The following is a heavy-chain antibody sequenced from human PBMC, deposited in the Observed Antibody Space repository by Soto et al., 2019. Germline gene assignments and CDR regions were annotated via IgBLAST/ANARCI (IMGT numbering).Heavy chain of an antibody. CDR2: ISYDGSNK. CDR3: AKDHRRIAVAAPLGP. Sequence: PWGSLRLSCAVSGFNLNSYTLHWVRQAPGKGLEWVAVISYDGSNKYYADSVKGRFTISRDNSKNTLYLQMNSLRAEDTAVYYCAKDHRRIAVAAPLGPWGQRTLVTVSS. J-gene: IGHJ5*02. V-gene: IGHV3-30*04. D-gene: IGHD6-19*01. CDR1: GFNLNSYT.